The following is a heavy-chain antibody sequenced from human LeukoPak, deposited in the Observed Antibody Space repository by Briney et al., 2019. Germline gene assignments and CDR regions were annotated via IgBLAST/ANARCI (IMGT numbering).Heavy chain of an antibody. Sequence: PGGSLRLSCAASAFNFSNSAMYWVRQAPGKGLEWVAFISYDGSSKYHADSVKGRFTISRDNSKNTLYLQMNSLRAEDTAVYYCARGGRFLEWLPLGGWGQGTLVTVSS. D-gene: IGHD3-3*01. V-gene: IGHV3-30-3*01. CDR3: ARGGRFLEWLPLGG. CDR1: AFNFSNSA. J-gene: IGHJ4*02. CDR2: ISYDGSSK.